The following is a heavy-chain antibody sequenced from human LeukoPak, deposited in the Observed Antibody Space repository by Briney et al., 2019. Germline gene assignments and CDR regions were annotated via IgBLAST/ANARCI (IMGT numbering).Heavy chain of an antibody. CDR1: DYSISSEYY. D-gene: IGHD6-19*01. CDR3: ARCGKDSSGYYHHYMDV. Sequence: SETLSLTCAVSDYSISSEYYWGWIRQPPGKGLEWIGTIYHSGSTYYNPSLKSRVTISVDTSKNQFSLKLSSVTAADTAVYYCARCGKDSSGYYHHYMDVWGKGTTVTVSS. V-gene: IGHV4-38-2*01. J-gene: IGHJ6*03. CDR2: IYHSGST.